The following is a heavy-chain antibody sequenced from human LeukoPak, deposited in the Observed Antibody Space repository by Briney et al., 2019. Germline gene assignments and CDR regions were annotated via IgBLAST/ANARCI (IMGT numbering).Heavy chain of an antibody. Sequence: GESLKISCEVSGYSSTSYCIGWVRQMPGKGLEWMGIIYPGDSGPTYSPSFQGQVTISVDKSINTAYLQWSSLQASDTAMYYCGMSGDRVPLQDDVFDVWGQGTMVTVST. CDR2: IYPGDSGP. D-gene: IGHD1-26*01. CDR3: GMSGDRVPLQDDVFDV. CDR1: GYSSTSYC. J-gene: IGHJ3*01. V-gene: IGHV5-51*01.